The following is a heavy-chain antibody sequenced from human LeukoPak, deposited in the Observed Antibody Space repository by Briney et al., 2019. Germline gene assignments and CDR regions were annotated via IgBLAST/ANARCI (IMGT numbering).Heavy chain of an antibody. CDR1: GYTFTGYY. CDR3: ARDSTVTTYYYYYMDV. D-gene: IGHD4-17*01. J-gene: IGHJ6*03. Sequence: ASVKVSCKASGYTFTGYYMHWVRQAPGQGLEWMGWINPNSGGTNYAQKFQGRVTMTRDTSISTAYMELSRLRSDDTAVYYCARDSTVTTYYYYYMDVWGKGTTVTVSS. CDR2: INPNSGGT. V-gene: IGHV1-2*02.